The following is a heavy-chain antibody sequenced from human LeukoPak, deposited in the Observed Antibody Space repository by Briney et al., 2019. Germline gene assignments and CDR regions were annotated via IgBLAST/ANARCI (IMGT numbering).Heavy chain of an antibody. D-gene: IGHD3-16*01. J-gene: IGHJ4*02. CDR2: INQSGST. CDR1: GGSFSGYY. Sequence: NPSETLSLTCAVYGGSFSGYYWSWIRQPPGKGLEWIGEINQSGSTNYNPSLKSRVTISVDTSKNQFSLKLSSVTAADTAVYYCASGLYLNFDYWGQGTLVTVSS. CDR3: ASGLYLNFDY. V-gene: IGHV4-34*01.